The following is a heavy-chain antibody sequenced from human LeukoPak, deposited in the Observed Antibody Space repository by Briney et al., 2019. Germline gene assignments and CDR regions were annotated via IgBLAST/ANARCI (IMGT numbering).Heavy chain of an antibody. Sequence: GGSLRLSCVESGFTFTNYGMHWVRQAPGKGLEWVAFIRYDGSNRYYADSIKGRFTISRDNAKNSLYLQMDSLRAEDTAVYYCAKDATAVVGTVYMDVWGKGTTVTISS. CDR1: GFTFTNYG. V-gene: IGHV3-30*02. CDR3: AKDATAVVGTVYMDV. J-gene: IGHJ6*03. CDR2: IRYDGSNR. D-gene: IGHD6-13*01.